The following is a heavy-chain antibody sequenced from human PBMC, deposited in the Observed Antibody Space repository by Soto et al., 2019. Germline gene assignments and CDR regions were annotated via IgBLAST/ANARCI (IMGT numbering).Heavy chain of an antibody. CDR2: ISYDGSNK. CDR3: ARAPNSFYYSSGYYYEGPDY. Sequence: GGSLRLSCAASGFTFSSYAMHWVRQAPGKGLEWVAVISYDGSNKYYADSVKGRFTISRDNSKNTLYLQMNSLRAEDTAVYYCARAPNSFYYSSGYYYEGPDYWGQGTLVTVSS. D-gene: IGHD3-22*01. J-gene: IGHJ4*02. CDR1: GFTFSSYA. V-gene: IGHV3-30-3*01.